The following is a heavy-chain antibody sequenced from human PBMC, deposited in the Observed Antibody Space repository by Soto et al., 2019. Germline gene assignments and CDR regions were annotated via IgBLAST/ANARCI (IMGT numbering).Heavy chain of an antibody. V-gene: IGHV3-30*18. CDR1: GFTFSTDG. Sequence: QVQLVESGGGVVQPGRSLRLSCAASGFTFSTDGMHWVRQAPGKGLVWVAVISYEGSNKYYADSVKGRFTISRDNSKNTLYLQMSSLRAEDTAVYYCAKGFSYSVIDYWGQGTLVTVSS. CDR2: ISYEGSNK. J-gene: IGHJ4*02. CDR3: AKGFSYSVIDY. D-gene: IGHD5-18*01.